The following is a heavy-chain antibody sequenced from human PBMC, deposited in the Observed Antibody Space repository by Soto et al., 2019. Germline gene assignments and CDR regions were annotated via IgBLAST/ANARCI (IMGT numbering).Heavy chain of an antibody. Sequence: GGSLSLSCAASGFTFSNPWMNWVRQAPGQGLELVARFKSRGDGGTTDYAAPVKGRFTISRDDSENTLCLQMDSLKLEDTAMYLCISVLAVVTPNYGFDYWGEVSLVSFSS. CDR1: GFTFSNPW. CDR3: ISVLAVVTPNYGFDY. D-gene: IGHD2-15*01. J-gene: IGHJ4*02. V-gene: IGHV3-15*07. CDR2: FKSRGDGGTT.